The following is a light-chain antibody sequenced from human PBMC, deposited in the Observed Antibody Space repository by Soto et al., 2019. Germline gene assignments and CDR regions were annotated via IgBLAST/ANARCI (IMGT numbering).Light chain of an antibody. Sequence: QSVLPQPPAVSGAPCHRVTISCTLSSSKIGAGYDVHWYQQLPGTAPKLLIYGNINRPSGVPDRFSASKSGTSASLAITGLRAEDEADYYCQSFDSSLSGSVFGGGTKVTVL. CDR1: SSKIGAGYD. V-gene: IGLV1-40*01. CDR3: QSFDSSLSGSV. J-gene: IGLJ2*01. CDR2: GNI.